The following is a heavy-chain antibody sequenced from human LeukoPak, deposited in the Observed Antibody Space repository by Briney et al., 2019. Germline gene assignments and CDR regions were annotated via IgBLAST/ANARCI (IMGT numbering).Heavy chain of an antibody. V-gene: IGHV3-74*01. CDR2: INGDGSTT. Sequence: GGSLRLSCAASGFTFSTYWMHWVRQAPGEGLVWVSRINGDGSTTNYADFVKGRFTISRDNAKNTLFLQMNSLRAEDTAVYYCARRVDATRWYDPWGQGTLVTASS. D-gene: IGHD2-15*01. J-gene: IGHJ5*02. CDR3: ARRVDATRWYDP. CDR1: GFTFSTYW.